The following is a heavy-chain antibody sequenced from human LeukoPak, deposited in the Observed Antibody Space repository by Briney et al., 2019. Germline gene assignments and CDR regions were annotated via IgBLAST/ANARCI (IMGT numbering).Heavy chain of an antibody. J-gene: IGHJ4*02. CDR1: GLTFSGDD. D-gene: IGHD3-10*01. Sequence: HPGGSLRLSCAASGLTFSGDDMRWVRHATGKGLEWVSGIGTAGDTYYSGSVQGRFTISRDNARNSLYLQMNSLRAGDTAVYYCARSRLYGSGSYHDYWGQGTLVTVSS. V-gene: IGHV3-13*01. CDR3: ARSRLYGSGSYHDY. CDR2: IGTAGDT.